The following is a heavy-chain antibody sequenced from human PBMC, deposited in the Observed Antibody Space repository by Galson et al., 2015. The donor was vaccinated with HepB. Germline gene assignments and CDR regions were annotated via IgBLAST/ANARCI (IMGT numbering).Heavy chain of an antibody. D-gene: IGHD3-22*01. CDR1: GYSFTSYW. CDR3: ARQNRSGYYYGPDAFDI. CDR2: IDPSDSYT. V-gene: IGHV5-10-1*01. J-gene: IGHJ3*02. Sequence: QSGAEVKKPGESLRISCKGSGYSFTSYWISWVRQMPGKGLEWMGRIDPSDSYTNYSPSFQGHVTISADKSISTAYLQWSSLKASDTAMYYCARQNRSGYYYGPDAFDIWGQGTMVTVSS.